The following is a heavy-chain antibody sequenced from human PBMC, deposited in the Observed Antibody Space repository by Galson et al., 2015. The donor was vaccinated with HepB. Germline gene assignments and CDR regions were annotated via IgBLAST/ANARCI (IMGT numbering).Heavy chain of an antibody. V-gene: IGHV3-21*01. J-gene: IGHJ6*02. CDR2: ITSSSRNM. CDR1: GFTFSTYS. Sequence: SLRLSCAASGFTFSTYSMNWVRQAPGKGLEWVSSITSSSRNMYYADSVKGRFTISRDNAKNSLYLQMNRLRVEDTAVYYCAEDRGYSSSWYQGPYYYYGLDVWGRGTTVTVSS. CDR3: AEDRGYSSSWYQGPYYYYGLDV. D-gene: IGHD6-13*01.